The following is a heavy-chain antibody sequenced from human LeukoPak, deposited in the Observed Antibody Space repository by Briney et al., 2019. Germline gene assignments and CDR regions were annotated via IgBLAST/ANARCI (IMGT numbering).Heavy chain of an antibody. CDR3: ARDGGYCSGGSCSDAFDI. CDR2: IYSGGST. CDR1: GFTVSSNY. Sequence: PGGSLRLSCAASGFTVSSNYMSWVRQAPGKGLEGVSVIYSGGSTYYADSVKGRFTISRDNSKNTLYLQMNSLRAEDTAVYYCARDGGYCSGGSCSDAFDIWGQGTMVTVSS. D-gene: IGHD2-15*01. J-gene: IGHJ3*02. V-gene: IGHV3-66*01.